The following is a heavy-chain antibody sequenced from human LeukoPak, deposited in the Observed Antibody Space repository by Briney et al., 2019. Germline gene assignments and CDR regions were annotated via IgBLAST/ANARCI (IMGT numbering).Heavy chain of an antibody. J-gene: IGHJ5*02. D-gene: IGHD6-6*01. CDR2: IWYDGSNK. V-gene: IGHV3-33*03. Sequence: GGSLRLSCATSGFTFSSSGMYWVRQAPGKGLEWVAGIWYDGSNKYYADSVKGRFTISRDNAKNSLYLQMNSLRAEDTAVYYCARMPRIAARPNWFDPWGQGTLVTVSS. CDR3: ARMPRIAARPNWFDP. CDR1: GFTFSSSG.